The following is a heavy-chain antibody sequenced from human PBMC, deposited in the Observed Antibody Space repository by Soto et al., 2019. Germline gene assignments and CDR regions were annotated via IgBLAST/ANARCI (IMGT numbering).Heavy chain of an antibody. D-gene: IGHD6-19*01. CDR3: ARRASGWFFDY. J-gene: IGHJ4*02. CDR1: GLTFSSYA. V-gene: IGHV3-23*01. CDR2: ISGSGDST. Sequence: EVQLLESGGGLVQPGGSLTLSCAASGLTFSSYAMNCVRQAPGKGLEWVSVISGSGDSTYYADSVKGRFTNSRDNSKNTLYLQMISLRAEDAAVYYCARRASGWFFDYWGQGTLVTVSS.